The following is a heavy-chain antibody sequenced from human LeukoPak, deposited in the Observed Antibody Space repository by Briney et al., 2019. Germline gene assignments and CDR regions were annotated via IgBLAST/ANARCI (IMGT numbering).Heavy chain of an antibody. J-gene: IGHJ5*02. D-gene: IGHD3-10*01. CDR1: GGSFSGYY. CDR3: ARAGSYYNWFDP. CDR2: INHSGST. V-gene: IGHV4-34*01. Sequence: SETLSLTCAVYGGSFSGYYWSWIRQPPGKGLEWIGEINHSGSTNYNPSLKSRVTILVDTSKNQFSLKLSSVTAADTAVYYCARAGSYYNWFDPWGQGTLVAVSS.